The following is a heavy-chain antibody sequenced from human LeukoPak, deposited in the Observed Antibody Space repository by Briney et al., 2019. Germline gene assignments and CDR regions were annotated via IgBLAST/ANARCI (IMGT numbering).Heavy chain of an antibody. V-gene: IGHV4-59*08. D-gene: IGHD6-19*01. CDR1: GASISSFY. J-gene: IGHJ4*02. Sequence: SETLSLTCTVSGASISSFYWSWIRQPPGKGLEWIGYIYYNGVTKHNPSLKSRVTISVDTPKNQFSLNLRSVTAADTAVYYCAGYRIPVAGSFDYWGQGTLVTVSS. CDR3: AGYRIPVAGSFDY. CDR2: IYYNGVT.